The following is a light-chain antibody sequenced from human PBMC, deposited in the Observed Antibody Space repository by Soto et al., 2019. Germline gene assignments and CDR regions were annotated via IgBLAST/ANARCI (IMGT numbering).Light chain of an antibody. J-gene: IGKJ1*01. CDR2: GAS. V-gene: IGKV3D-7*01. Sequence: EIVMTQSPATLSLSPGERVTLSCRASQSVSSSYLSWYQQKPGQAPRLLIYGASTRATGIPARFSGSGSGTYFALSISSLQPEDFAVYYCQQDYNFPWTCGQGTKVEIK. CDR1: QSVSSSY. CDR3: QQDYNFPWT.